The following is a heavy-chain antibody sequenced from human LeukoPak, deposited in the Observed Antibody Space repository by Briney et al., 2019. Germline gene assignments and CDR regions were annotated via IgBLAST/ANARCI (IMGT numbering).Heavy chain of an antibody. V-gene: IGHV3-33*08. Sequence: GRSLRLSCAASGFTFSSYGMHWVRQAPGEGLEWVAVIWYDGSNKYYADSVKGRFTISRDNSKNTLYLQMNSLRAEDTAVYYCARFSGGDYGDYYYFDYWGQGTLVTVSS. J-gene: IGHJ4*02. D-gene: IGHD4-17*01. CDR3: ARFSGGDYGDYYYFDY. CDR2: IWYDGSNK. CDR1: GFTFSSYG.